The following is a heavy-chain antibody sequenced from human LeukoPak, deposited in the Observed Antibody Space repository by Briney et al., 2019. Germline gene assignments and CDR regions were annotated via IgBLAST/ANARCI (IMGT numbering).Heavy chain of an antibody. Sequence: ASVKVSCKASGYTFTSYGISWVRQAPGQGLEWMGWISAYNGNTNYAQKLQGRVTMTTDTSTSTAYMELRSLRSDDTAVYYCARVSRREWLVLRYYFDYWGQGTLVTVSS. CDR2: ISAYNGNT. CDR1: GYTFTSYG. V-gene: IGHV1-18*01. J-gene: IGHJ4*02. CDR3: ARVSRREWLVLRYYFDY. D-gene: IGHD6-19*01.